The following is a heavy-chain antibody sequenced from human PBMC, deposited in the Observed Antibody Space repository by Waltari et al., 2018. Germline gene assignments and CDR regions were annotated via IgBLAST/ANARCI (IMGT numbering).Heavy chain of an antibody. Sequence: EVQLVESGGGLIQPGGSLRLSCAASGFSISGYWMHWVRLPPGKGLVWFSRIHRDGRRTSYVDSVRGRCTVSRDNAKNTVYLQMNSLRADDTGVYFCARDGLGSSHDYWGQGTLVTVSS. CDR1: GFSISGYW. CDR2: IHRDGRRT. J-gene: IGHJ4*02. V-gene: IGHV3-74*01. CDR3: ARDGLGSSHDY. D-gene: IGHD6-6*01.